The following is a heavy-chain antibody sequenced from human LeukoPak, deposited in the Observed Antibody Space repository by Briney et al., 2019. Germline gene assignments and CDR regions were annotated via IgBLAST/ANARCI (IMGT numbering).Heavy chain of an antibody. CDR3: ARAYSSSWYDSLYYYYYGMDV. Sequence: GGSLRLSCAASGFTFSSYALQWVREAPGKGLEWVALISYGGSNEYYADSVKGRFIISRDNSKNTLYLQMNSLRAEDTAVYYCARAYSSSWYDSLYYYYYGMDVWGQGTTVTVSS. CDR2: ISYGGSNE. D-gene: IGHD6-13*01. V-gene: IGHV3-30-3*01. CDR1: GFTFSSYA. J-gene: IGHJ6*02.